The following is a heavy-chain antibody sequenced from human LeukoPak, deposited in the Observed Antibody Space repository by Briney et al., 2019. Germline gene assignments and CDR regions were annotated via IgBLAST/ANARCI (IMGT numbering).Heavy chain of an antibody. CDR1: GGSLSSYY. CDR3: AREILWSGYYSSHFDH. CDR2: IYYSGST. J-gene: IGHJ4*02. Sequence: PSETLSLTCTVSGGSLSSYYWSWIRQPPGKGLEWIGYIYYSGSTNYNPSLKSRVTISIDTSKNQFSLKLTSVTAADTAVYFCAREILWSGYYSSHFDHWGQGTLVTVSS. V-gene: IGHV4-59*01. D-gene: IGHD3-3*01.